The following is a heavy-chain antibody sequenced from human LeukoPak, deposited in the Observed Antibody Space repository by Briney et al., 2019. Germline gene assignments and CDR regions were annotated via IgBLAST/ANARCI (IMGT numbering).Heavy chain of an antibody. Sequence: SQTLSLTCTVSGGSISSGGYYWSWIRQHPGKGLEWIGYIYYSGGTYYNPSLKSRVTISVDTSKNQFSLKLSSVTAADTAVYYCATYYDFWSGCFDYWGQGTLVTVSS. CDR1: GGSISSGGYY. J-gene: IGHJ4*02. CDR3: ATYYDFWSGCFDY. CDR2: IYYSGGT. D-gene: IGHD3-3*01. V-gene: IGHV4-31*03.